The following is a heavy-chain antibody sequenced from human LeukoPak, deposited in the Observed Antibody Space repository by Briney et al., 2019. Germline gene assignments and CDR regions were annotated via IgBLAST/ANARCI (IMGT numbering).Heavy chain of an antibody. CDR1: GYTFTGYY. CDR2: VNPNSGGT. V-gene: IGHV1-2*02. Sequence: ASVKVSCKASGYTFTGYYMHWVRQAPGQGLEWMGWVNPNSGGTNYAQKFQGRVTMTRDTSISTAYMELSRLRSDDTAVYYCARSSGRGQILTGYYDYWAREPWSPSPQ. J-gene: IGHJ4*02. CDR3: ARSSGRGQILTGYYDY. D-gene: IGHD3-9*01.